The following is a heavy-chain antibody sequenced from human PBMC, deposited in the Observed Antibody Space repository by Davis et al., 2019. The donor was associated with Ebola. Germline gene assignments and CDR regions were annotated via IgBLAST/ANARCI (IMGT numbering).Heavy chain of an antibody. CDR1: GFTFSSYA. J-gene: IGHJ6*04. V-gene: IGHV3-30-3*01. D-gene: IGHD3-22*01. Sequence: PGGSLRLSCAASGFTFSSYAMHWVRQAPGKGLEWVAVISYDGSNKYYADSVKGRFTISRDNSKNTLYLQMNSLRAEDTAVYYCAKDGLLTMIRDYYGMDVWGKGTTVTVSS. CDR3: AKDGLLTMIRDYYGMDV. CDR2: ISYDGSNK.